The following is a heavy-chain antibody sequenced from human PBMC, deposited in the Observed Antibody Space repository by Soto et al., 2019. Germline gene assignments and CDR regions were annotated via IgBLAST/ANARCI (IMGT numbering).Heavy chain of an antibody. J-gene: IGHJ6*02. CDR3: AKAVGGYYYGMDV. CDR1: GFTFGDYS. Sequence: EVQLVESGGVVVQPGGSLRLSCAASGFTFGDYSMHWVRQALGKGLEWVSLFSWDGSSTYYGDSVKGRFTISRDNSKNSLYLQMNSLRPEDTAVYYCAKAVGGYYYGMDVWGQGTTVTVSS. CDR2: FSWDGSST. D-gene: IGHD3-16*01. V-gene: IGHV3-43*01.